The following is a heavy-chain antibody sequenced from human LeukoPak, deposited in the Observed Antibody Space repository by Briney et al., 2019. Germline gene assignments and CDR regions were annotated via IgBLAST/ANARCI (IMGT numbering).Heavy chain of an antibody. CDR1: GGSISSYY. CDR3: ATAMATYSGTFDI. CDR2: IYTSGST. V-gene: IGHV4-4*07. Sequence: SETLSLTCTVSGGSISSYYWSGIRQPAGKGLEWIGRIYTSGSTNYNPSLKSRVTISVDKSKTQFSLKLSSVTAADTAMYYCATAMATYSGTFDIWGQGTMVTVSS. D-gene: IGHD5-24*01. J-gene: IGHJ3*02.